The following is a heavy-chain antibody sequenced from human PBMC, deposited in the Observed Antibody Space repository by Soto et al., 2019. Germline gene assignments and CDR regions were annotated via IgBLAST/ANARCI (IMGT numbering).Heavy chain of an antibody. CDR3: ARDSASSGVFT. CDR2: ISRSGTT. J-gene: IGHJ3*01. V-gene: IGHV4-4*02. Sequence: QVQLQESGPGLVKPSGTLSLTCAVSGGSISSSNWWTWVRQPPGQGLEWVGEISRSGTTNYTPTIKSLVSISVDNAKNQFYLNLDSVTAADTAMYYCARDSASSGVFTWGQGTMVTVSS. CDR1: GGSISSSNW. D-gene: IGHD6-19*01.